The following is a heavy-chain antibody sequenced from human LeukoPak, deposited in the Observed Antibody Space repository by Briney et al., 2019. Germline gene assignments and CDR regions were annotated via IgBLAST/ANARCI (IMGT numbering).Heavy chain of an antibody. Sequence: GGSLRLSCAASGFTFSNAWMSWVRQAPGKGLEWVGRIKSKTDGGTTDCAAPVKGRFTISRDDSKNTPYLQMNSLKTEDTAVYYCTTTPTPYCSSASCYGHWGQGTLVTVSS. CDR3: TTTPTPYCSSASCYGH. J-gene: IGHJ4*02. CDR1: GFTFSNAW. D-gene: IGHD2-2*01. V-gene: IGHV3-15*01. CDR2: IKSKTDGGTT.